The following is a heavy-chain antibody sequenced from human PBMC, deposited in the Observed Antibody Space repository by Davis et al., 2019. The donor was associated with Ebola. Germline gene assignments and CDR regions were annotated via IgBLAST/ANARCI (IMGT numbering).Heavy chain of an antibody. CDR3: AREFSSWYRYGMDV. J-gene: IGHJ6*02. V-gene: IGHV4-34*01. CDR2: INHSGST. D-gene: IGHD6-13*01. Sequence: SETLSLTCAVYGGSFSGYYWSWIRQPPGKGLEWIGEINHSGSTNYNPSPKSRVTISVDTSKNQFSLKLSSVTAADTAVYYCAREFSSWYRYGMDVWGQGTTVTVSS. CDR1: GGSFSGYY.